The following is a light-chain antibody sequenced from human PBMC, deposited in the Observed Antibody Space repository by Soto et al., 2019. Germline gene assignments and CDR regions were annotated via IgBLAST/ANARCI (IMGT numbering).Light chain of an antibody. CDR1: QSITSW. CDR3: QPYNSYSWT. Sequence: DIQMTQSPSTLSASVGDRVTITCRASQSITSWLAWYQQKPGKAPKVLIYKASSLESGVPSRFSGSGSGTEFTLTISSLQPDDFATYYCQPYNSYSWTFGQGTKVELK. J-gene: IGKJ1*01. V-gene: IGKV1-5*03. CDR2: KAS.